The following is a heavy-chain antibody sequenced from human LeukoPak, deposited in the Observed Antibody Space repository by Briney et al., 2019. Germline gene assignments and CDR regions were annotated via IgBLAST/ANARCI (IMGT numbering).Heavy chain of an antibody. CDR2: IIPIFGTA. J-gene: IGHJ4*02. CDR1: GYTFTSYG. Sequence: SVKVSCKASGYTFTSYGISWVRQAPGQGLEWMGGIIPIFGTANYAQKFQGRVTITADESTSTAYMELSSLRSEDTAVYYCARVRYYDSSGYYFWGQGTLVTVSS. V-gene: IGHV1-69*13. D-gene: IGHD3-22*01. CDR3: ARVRYYDSSGYYF.